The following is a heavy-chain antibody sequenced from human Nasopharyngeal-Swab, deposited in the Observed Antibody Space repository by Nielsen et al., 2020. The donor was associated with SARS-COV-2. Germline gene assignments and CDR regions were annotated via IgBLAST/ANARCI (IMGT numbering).Heavy chain of an antibody. D-gene: IGHD6-19*01. V-gene: IGHV3-23*01. Sequence: GESLKISCAASGFTFSSYAMSWVRQAPGKGLEWVSAISGSGGSTYYADSVKGRFTISRDNSKNTLYLQMNNLRAEDTAVYYCAKDRRAVAGTPDYWGQGTLVTVSS. CDR3: AKDRRAVAGTPDY. J-gene: IGHJ4*02. CDR2: ISGSGGST. CDR1: GFTFSSYA.